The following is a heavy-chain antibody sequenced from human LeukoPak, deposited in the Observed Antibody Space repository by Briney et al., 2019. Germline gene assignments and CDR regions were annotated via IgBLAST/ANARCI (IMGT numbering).Heavy chain of an antibody. CDR1: GFTFSSYS. Sequence: GGSLRLSCAASGFTFSSYSMNWVRQAPGKGLEWVSPISSSSSYIYYADSVKGRFTISRDNAKNSLYLQMNSLRAEDTAVYYCARFMSLVAGNGGDYWGQGTLVTVSS. CDR3: ARFMSLVAGNGGDY. J-gene: IGHJ4*02. CDR2: ISSSSSYI. D-gene: IGHD6-19*01. V-gene: IGHV3-21*01.